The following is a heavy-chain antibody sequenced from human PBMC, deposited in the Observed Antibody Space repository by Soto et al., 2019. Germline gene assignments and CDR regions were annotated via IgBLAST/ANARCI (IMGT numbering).Heavy chain of an antibody. CDR1: GGSFSGYY. J-gene: IGHJ5*02. CDR3: ARGYYDFWSGYSEAENWFDP. D-gene: IGHD3-3*01. V-gene: IGHV4-34*01. CDR2: INHSGST. Sequence: SETLSLTCAVYGGSFSGYYWSWIRQPPGKGLEWIGEINHSGSTNYNPSLKSRVTISVDTSKNQFSLKLSSVTAADTAVYYCARGYYDFWSGYSEAENWFDPWGQGTLVTVSS.